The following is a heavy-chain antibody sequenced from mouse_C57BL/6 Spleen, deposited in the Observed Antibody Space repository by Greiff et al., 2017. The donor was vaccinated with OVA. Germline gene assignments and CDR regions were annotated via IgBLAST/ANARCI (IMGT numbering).Heavy chain of an antibody. J-gene: IGHJ2*01. CDR3: ARDSNSYFDY. V-gene: IGHV7-3*01. Sequence: EVHLVESGRGLVQPGGSLSLSCAASGFTFTDYYMSWVRQPPGKALEWLGFIRNKANGYTTEYSASVKGRFTISRDNSQSILYLQMNALRAEDSATYYCARDSNSYFDYWGEGTTLTVSS. CDR2: IRNKANGYTT. CDR1: GFTFTDYY. D-gene: IGHD4-1*01.